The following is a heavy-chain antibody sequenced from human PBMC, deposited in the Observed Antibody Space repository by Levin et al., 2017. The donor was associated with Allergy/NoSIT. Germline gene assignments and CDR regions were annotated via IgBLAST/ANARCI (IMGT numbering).Heavy chain of an antibody. CDR3: ARGRLRGAHYYYGMDV. Sequence: GGSLRLSCAASGFTFSSYEMNWVRQAPGKGLEWVSYISSSGSTIYYADSVKGRFTISRDNAKNSLYLQMNSLRAEDTAVYYCARGRLRGAHYYYGMDVWGQGTTVTVSS. CDR1: GFTFSSYE. D-gene: IGHD4-17*01. J-gene: IGHJ6*02. CDR2: ISSSGSTI. V-gene: IGHV3-48*03.